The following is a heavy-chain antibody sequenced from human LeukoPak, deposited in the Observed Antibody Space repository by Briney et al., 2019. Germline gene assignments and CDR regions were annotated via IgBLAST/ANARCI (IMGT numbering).Heavy chain of an antibody. V-gene: IGHV3-30*03. Sequence: GGSLRLSCAASGFTFSSYGMHWVRQAPGKGLEWVAVISYDGSNKYYADSVKGRSTISRDNSKNTLYLQMNSLRAEDTAVYYCARDRIVLMVYAPDYWGQGTLVTVSS. CDR1: GFTFSSYG. CDR2: ISYDGSNK. CDR3: ARDRIVLMVYAPDY. D-gene: IGHD2-8*01. J-gene: IGHJ4*02.